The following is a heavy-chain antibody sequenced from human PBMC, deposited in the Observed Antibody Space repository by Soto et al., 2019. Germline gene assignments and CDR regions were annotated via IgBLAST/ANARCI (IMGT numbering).Heavy chain of an antibody. CDR3: AREGKSADRVKEPYDSSGYYFAFDI. D-gene: IGHD3-22*01. J-gene: IGHJ3*02. CDR2: IIPILGIA. Sequence: QVQLVQSGAEVKKPGSSVKVSCKASGGTFSSYTISWVRQAPGQGLEWMGRIIPILGIANYAQKFQGRVTITADKSTSTAYMELSSLRSEDTAVYYCAREGKSADRVKEPYDSSGYYFAFDIWGQGTMVTVSS. CDR1: GGTFSSYT. V-gene: IGHV1-69*08.